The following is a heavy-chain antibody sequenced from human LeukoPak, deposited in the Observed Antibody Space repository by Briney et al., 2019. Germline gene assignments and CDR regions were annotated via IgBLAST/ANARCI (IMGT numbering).Heavy chain of an antibody. CDR1: GFTFSSFA. J-gene: IGHJ4*02. V-gene: IGHV3-23*01. Sequence: GGSLRLSCAASGFTFSSFAMNWVRQTPGKGLEWVSGISGGGPSTYYADSVKGRFTISRDDSKNTLYLQMNSLRAEDTAVYYCAKEVDSSFDYWGQGTRVTVSA. D-gene: IGHD2-15*01. CDR3: AKEVDSSFDY. CDR2: ISGGGPST.